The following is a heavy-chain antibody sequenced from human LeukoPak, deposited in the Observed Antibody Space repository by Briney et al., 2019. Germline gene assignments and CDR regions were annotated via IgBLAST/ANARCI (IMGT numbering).Heavy chain of an antibody. CDR1: GYTFNDFD. Sequence: ASVKASCKASGYTFNDFDINWVRQAPGQGLEWMGWMSPVSGIGGSAQRFQGRVTLTRDTSISTAYMEVSSLRSDDTAFYYCARAPMGTAALYWGQGTLVTVSS. D-gene: IGHD2-2*01. V-gene: IGHV1-8*01. CDR3: ARAPMGTAALY. CDR2: MSPVSGIG. J-gene: IGHJ4*02.